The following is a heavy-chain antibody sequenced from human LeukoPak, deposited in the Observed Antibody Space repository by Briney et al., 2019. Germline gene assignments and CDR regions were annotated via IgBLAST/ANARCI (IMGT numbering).Heavy chain of an antibody. CDR2: ISAYNGNT. V-gene: IGHV1-18*01. D-gene: IGHD6-13*01. CDR1: GYTFTSHG. Sequence: ASVKVPCKSSGYTFTSHGISWVRQAPGRGLEWMGWISAYNGNTNYAQKLQGRVTMTTDTSTSTAYMELRSLRSDDTAVYYCARDWSIAAAGTGSDPWGQGTLVTVSS. CDR3: ARDWSIAAAGTGSDP. J-gene: IGHJ5*02.